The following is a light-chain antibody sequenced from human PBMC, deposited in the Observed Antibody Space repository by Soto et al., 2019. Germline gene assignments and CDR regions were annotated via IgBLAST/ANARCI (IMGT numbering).Light chain of an antibody. CDR3: QQYDSSTWT. J-gene: IGKJ1*01. Sequence: EIVLTQSPGTLSLSPGQRATLSCRASQSVSSSLLAWYQQKPGQAPRLLIYSASSRATGIPDRFSGSGSGTDFTLTISRLEPEDFAVYYCQQYDSSTWTFGQGTKVEIK. CDR1: QSVSSSL. CDR2: SAS. V-gene: IGKV3-20*01.